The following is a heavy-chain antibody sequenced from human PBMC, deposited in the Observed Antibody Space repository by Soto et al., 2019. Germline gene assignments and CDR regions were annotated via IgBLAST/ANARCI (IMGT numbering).Heavy chain of an antibody. V-gene: IGHV4-30-2*01. CDR1: GGSINSGGYS. CDR2: IYHSGSA. D-gene: IGHD4-17*01. Sequence: QLQLQESGLGLVKPSQTLSLTCAVSGGSINSGGYSWTWIRQPPGKGLEWIGYIYHSGSAYYNPSLHSRFTISVDRSKNPFSLKLSSVTAADTAVYYCSRAHYGDYGYGMDVWGPGTTVTVSS. J-gene: IGHJ6*02. CDR3: SRAHYGDYGYGMDV.